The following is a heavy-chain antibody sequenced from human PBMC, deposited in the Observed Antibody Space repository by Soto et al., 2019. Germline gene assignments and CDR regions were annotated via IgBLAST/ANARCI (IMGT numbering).Heavy chain of an antibody. CDR1: GFTFSNAW. CDR2: IKSKPDGGTT. V-gene: IGHV3-15*01. CDR3: VTGQYCDY. J-gene: IGHJ4*02. Sequence: GGSLSLSCIGSGFTFSNAWINWVRQAPGKGLEWVGRIKSKPDGGTTDYAAPVKGRFTISRDDSKNTVYLQMNSLKTEDTAIYYCVTGQYCDYWGQGTLVTVSS.